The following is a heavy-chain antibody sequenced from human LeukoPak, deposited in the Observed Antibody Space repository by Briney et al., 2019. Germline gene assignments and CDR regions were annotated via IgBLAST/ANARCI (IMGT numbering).Heavy chain of an antibody. J-gene: IGHJ3*02. Sequence: SQTLSLTCTVSGGSISSGGYHWNWIRLHPGKGLEWIGYIYYSGSPYYNPALKSRVTISVDTSKNQFSLKLTSVAAADTAVYYCARGVLVAGAFDIWGQGTMVTVS. D-gene: IGHD3-3*01. CDR1: GGSISSGGYH. CDR2: IYYSGSP. CDR3: ARGVLVAGAFDI. V-gene: IGHV4-31*03.